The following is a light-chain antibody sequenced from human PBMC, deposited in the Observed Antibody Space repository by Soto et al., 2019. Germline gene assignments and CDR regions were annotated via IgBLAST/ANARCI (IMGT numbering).Light chain of an antibody. Sequence: EIVLTQSPGSLSLSPGERATLSCRASQSISSTYIAWYQQKRGQAPRLLIFGASSRATGIPDRFSGSGSGTDFSLTISRLEPEDSAAYFCQQYVRSPYTFGPGTKVDIK. CDR1: QSISSTY. CDR3: QQYVRSPYT. V-gene: IGKV3-20*01. CDR2: GAS. J-gene: IGKJ3*01.